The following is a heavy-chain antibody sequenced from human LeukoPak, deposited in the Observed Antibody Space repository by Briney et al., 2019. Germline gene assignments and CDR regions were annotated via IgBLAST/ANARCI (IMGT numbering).Heavy chain of an antibody. CDR2: IKEDGSEK. CDR1: GFTFSSHW. J-gene: IGHJ6*02. CDR3: ARRGITVSGVLVYHYSGMDV. D-gene: IGHD3-3*01. Sequence: GGSLRLSCAGSGFTFSSHWMNWVRQAPGKGLEWVASIKEDGSEKYYVDSVKGRFTISRDNAKNSLYLQMNSLGAEDTAVYYCARRGITVSGVLVYHYSGMDVWGQGTTVTVSS. V-gene: IGHV3-7*01.